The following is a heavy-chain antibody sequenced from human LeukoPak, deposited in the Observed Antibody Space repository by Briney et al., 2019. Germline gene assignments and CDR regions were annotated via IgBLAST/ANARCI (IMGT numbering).Heavy chain of an antibody. D-gene: IGHD3-22*01. J-gene: IGHJ4*02. CDR2: FGPENGET. CDR3: ATEPKVTMIVVSFYY. V-gene: IGHV1-24*01. CDR1: GYTLTELS. Sequence: ASVKVSCKVSGYTLTELSMHWVRQAPGKGLEWMGGFGPENGETIYAQKFQGRVTMAEDTSTDTAYMELSSLRSEDTAVYYCATEPKVTMIVVSFYYWGQGTLVTVSS.